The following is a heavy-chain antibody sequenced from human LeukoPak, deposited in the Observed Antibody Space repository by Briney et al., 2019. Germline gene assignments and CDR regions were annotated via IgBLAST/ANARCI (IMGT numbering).Heavy chain of an antibody. CDR3: AKDIRVQTIFPSFDY. Sequence: GGSLRLSCAASGFTFSSYGMHWVRQAPGKGLEWVAVISYDGSNKYYADSVKGRFTISRDNSKNTLDLQMNSLRAEDTAVYYCAKDIRVQTIFPSFDYWGQGTLVTVSS. J-gene: IGHJ4*02. V-gene: IGHV3-30*18. CDR1: GFTFSSYG. CDR2: ISYDGSNK. D-gene: IGHD3-3*01.